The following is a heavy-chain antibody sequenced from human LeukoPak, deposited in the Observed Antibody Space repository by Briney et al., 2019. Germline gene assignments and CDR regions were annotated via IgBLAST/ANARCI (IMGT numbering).Heavy chain of an antibody. CDR3: ARVVVLMPGNNWFDP. Sequence: SQTLPLTCTVSGGSISSGDYYWSWIRQPPGKGLEWIGYIYYSGSTYYNPSLKSRVTISVDTSKNQFSLKLSSVTAADTAVYYCARVVVLMPGNNWFDPWGQGTLVTVSS. CDR2: IYYSGST. J-gene: IGHJ5*02. CDR1: GGSISSGDYY. V-gene: IGHV4-30-4*01. D-gene: IGHD2-8*01.